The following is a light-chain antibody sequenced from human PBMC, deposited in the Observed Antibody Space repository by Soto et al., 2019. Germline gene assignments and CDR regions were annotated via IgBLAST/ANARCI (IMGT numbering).Light chain of an antibody. CDR3: QQYNNWPPYT. J-gene: IGKJ2*01. Sequence: EIVMTQSPATLSVSPGERATLSCRASQSVGSNLAWYQQKPGQAPRLLIYGASTRATVIPARFSGSESGTEFTLTISSLQSEDFAVYYCQQYNNWPPYTFGQGTKLEIK. CDR2: GAS. V-gene: IGKV3-15*01. CDR1: QSVGSN.